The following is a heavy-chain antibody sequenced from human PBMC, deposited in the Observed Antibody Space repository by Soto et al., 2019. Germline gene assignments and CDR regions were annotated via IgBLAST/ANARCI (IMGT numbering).Heavy chain of an antibody. D-gene: IGHD3-22*01. CDR1: GCLPSTSGMC. CDR2: IEWEYDK. CDR3: ARVPYYYDSSGYFDY. Sequence: SGLTLVNPTQTLTLTCTFSGCLPSTSGMCVSWIRQPPRKALEWMTLIEWEYDKYYSTSLRTRHTNSKDPSKNQVVLTMPNMDPVDTGMYYCARVPYYYDSSGYFDYWGQGTLVTVSS. J-gene: IGHJ4*02. V-gene: IGHV2-70*01.